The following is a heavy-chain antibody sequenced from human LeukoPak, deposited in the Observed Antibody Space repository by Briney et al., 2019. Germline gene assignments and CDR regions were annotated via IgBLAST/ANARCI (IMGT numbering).Heavy chain of an antibody. CDR3: ARDRHRYRGTNGDGDAFDI. J-gene: IGHJ3*02. D-gene: IGHD1-7*01. CDR2: INPNSGGT. V-gene: IGHV1-2*02. CDR1: GYTFTGYY. Sequence: ASVKVSCKASGYTFTGYYMQWVRQAPGQGFEWMGWINPNSGGTKYAQKFQGRVTMTRDTSISTAYMELSRLISDDTAVYFCARDRHRYRGTNGDGDAFDIWGQGTMVTVTS.